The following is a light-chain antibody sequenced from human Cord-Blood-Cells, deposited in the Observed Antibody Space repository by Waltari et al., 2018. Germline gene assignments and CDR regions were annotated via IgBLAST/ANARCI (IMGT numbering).Light chain of an antibody. V-gene: IGLV3-16*01. J-gene: IGLJ1*01. CDR3: LSADSSGTHYV. CDR1: AMPKKY. Sequence: SYELTQPPSVSVSLGQMARITCSGEAMPKKYAYWYQQKPGQFPVLVIYKDSERPSGIPERFSGSSSGTIATLTISGVQAEDEADYYCLSADSSGTHYVFGTGTKVTVL. CDR2: KDS.